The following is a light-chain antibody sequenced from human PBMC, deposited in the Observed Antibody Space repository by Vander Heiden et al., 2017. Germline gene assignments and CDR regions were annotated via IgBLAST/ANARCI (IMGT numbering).Light chain of an antibody. CDR1: SSDVGGHNY. V-gene: IGLV2-14*01. Sequence: QSALTQPASVSGSPGQSITIPCTGTSSDVGGHNYASWYQQHPGKAPKLMIYDVSNRPSGVSNRFSGSKSGNTASLTISGLQAEDEADYYCSSYTSSSTLVFGGGTKLTVL. CDR3: SSYTSSSTLV. CDR2: DVS. J-gene: IGLJ2*01.